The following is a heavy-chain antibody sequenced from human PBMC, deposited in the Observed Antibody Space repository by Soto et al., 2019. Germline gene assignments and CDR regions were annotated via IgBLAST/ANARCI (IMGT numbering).Heavy chain of an antibody. Sequence: SETLSLTCTVSGGSISSGDYYWSWIRQPPGKGLEWIGYIYYSGSTNYNPSLTSRVTISVDTSKNQFSLKLSSVTAADTAVYYCARHRYSYGVYYFDYWGQGTLVTVSS. D-gene: IGHD5-18*01. CDR2: IYYSGST. J-gene: IGHJ4*02. CDR3: ARHRYSYGVYYFDY. V-gene: IGHV4-30-4*01. CDR1: GGSISSGDYY.